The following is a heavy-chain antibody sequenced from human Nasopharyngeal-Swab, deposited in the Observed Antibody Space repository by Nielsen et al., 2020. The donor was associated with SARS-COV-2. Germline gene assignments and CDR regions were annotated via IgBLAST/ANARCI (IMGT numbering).Heavy chain of an antibody. CDR3: AREEVYYDSSGYYRSDAFDI. Sequence: GESLKISCAASGFTFSSYGMHWVRQAPGKGLEWVAVISYDGSNKYYADSVKGRFTISRDNSKNTLYLQMNSLRAEDTAVYYCAREEVYYDSSGYYRSDAFDIWGQGTMVTVSS. CDR1: GFTFSSYG. D-gene: IGHD3-22*01. J-gene: IGHJ3*02. CDR2: ISYDGSNK. V-gene: IGHV3-30*03.